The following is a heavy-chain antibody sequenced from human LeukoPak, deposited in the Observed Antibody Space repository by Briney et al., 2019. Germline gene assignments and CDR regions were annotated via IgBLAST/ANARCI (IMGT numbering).Heavy chain of an antibody. Sequence: GGSLRFSCAASGFTFNSYGMHWLRQAPGKGLEWVTFIRYDGSNKYYADYVKGRFTISRDNSKNTLYLQMNSLRSEDTAVYYCAEVGYSGYDQHDYWGQGPLVTVSS. CDR1: GFTFNSYG. J-gene: IGHJ4*02. CDR2: IRYDGSNK. CDR3: AEVGYSGYDQHDY. V-gene: IGHV3-30*02. D-gene: IGHD5-12*01.